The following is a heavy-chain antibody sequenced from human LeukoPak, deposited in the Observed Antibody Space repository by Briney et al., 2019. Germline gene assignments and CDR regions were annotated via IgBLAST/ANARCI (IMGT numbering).Heavy chain of an antibody. D-gene: IGHD3-3*01. CDR1: GYTFTGYY. J-gene: IGHJ2*01. V-gene: IGHV1-2*02. CDR3: APIGDFWSGSAPKYFDL. Sequence: ASVKVSCKASGYTFTGYYMHWVRQAPGQGLEWMGWINPNSGGTNYAQKFQGRVTMTRDTSISTAYMELSRLRSDDTAVYYCAPIGDFWSGSAPKYFDLWGRGTLVTVSS. CDR2: INPNSGGT.